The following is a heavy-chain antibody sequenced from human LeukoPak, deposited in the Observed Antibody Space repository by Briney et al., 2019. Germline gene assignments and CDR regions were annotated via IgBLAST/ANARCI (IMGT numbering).Heavy chain of an antibody. CDR3: ARYCSSDVYDSRYFDY. D-gene: IGHD2-2*01. CDR1: GFTFSRYW. V-gene: IGHV3-7*05. Sequence: GGSLRLSCAASGFTFSRYWMSWVRQAPGKGLERVANTNQDESEKYFVDSVKGRFTISRDNAKNSLCLQMNSLRVEDTAVYYCARYCSSDVYDSRYFDYWGQGTPVTVSS. J-gene: IGHJ4*02. CDR2: TNQDESEK.